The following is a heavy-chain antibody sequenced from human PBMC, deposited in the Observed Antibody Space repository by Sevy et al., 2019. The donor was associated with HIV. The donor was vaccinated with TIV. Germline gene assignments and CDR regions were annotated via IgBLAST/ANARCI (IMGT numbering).Heavy chain of an antibody. CDR3: ELPPSSALVRGLAYSHALDV. V-gene: IGHV3-23*01. Sequence: GESLKISCAASGFTFSSYAVSWVRQAPGKGPEWVSTISDNGGSTFYADSVRGRFTISRDNPKNTLYLQMNYLRVEDTAVYYCELPPSSALVRGLAYSHALDVWGQGTTVTVSS. J-gene: IGHJ6*02. CDR2: ISDNGGST. D-gene: IGHD3-10*01. CDR1: GFTFSSYA.